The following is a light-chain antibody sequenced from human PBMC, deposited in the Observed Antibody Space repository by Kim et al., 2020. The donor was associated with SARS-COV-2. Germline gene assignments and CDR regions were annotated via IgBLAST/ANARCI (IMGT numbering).Light chain of an antibody. Sequence: QSVLTQPASVSGTPGQRITISCSGTSSDVGGYNEVSCYQQPPGTAPKLMICDVNKRSSGVSSCFSCTKASYTAFLTSWRHQAEDAAYYCGRSYASISTCVFGGGTKVTVL. CDR2: DVN. CDR1: SSDVGGYNE. J-gene: IGLJ3*02. CDR3: RSYASISTCV. V-gene: IGLV2-14*01.